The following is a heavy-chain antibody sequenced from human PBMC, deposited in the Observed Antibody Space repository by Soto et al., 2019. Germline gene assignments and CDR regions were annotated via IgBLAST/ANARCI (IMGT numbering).Heavy chain of an antibody. D-gene: IGHD3-10*01. CDR1: GFTFSTYG. Sequence: GGSLRLSCAASGFTFSTYGIHWVRQARGKGLEWVALIYYDLINKNYVGAVKGRFTISRDTSKNTLYLLMHSLRVEDTAVYFCAKDEVRTPPLSAMDDWGQETTDTVSS. J-gene: IGHJ6*02. CDR3: AKDEVRTPPLSAMDD. CDR2: IYYDLINK. V-gene: IGHV3-30*18.